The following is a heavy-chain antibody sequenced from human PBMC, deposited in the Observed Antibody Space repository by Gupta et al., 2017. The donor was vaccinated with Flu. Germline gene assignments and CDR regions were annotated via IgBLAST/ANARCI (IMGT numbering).Heavy chain of an antibody. Sequence: QVQLVQSGAEVKKPGSSVKVSCKASVGTFSSYTISWVRQVPGQGLEWMGGIIPVFRAANYAQKFQARVTITADESTSTSYMEVTSLRLEDTALYYCARGAVQKWFDSWGQGTLVTVSS. CDR1: VGTFSSYT. D-gene: IGHD1-1*01. V-gene: IGHV1-69*01. J-gene: IGHJ5*01. CDR2: IIPVFRAA. CDR3: ARGAVQKWFDS.